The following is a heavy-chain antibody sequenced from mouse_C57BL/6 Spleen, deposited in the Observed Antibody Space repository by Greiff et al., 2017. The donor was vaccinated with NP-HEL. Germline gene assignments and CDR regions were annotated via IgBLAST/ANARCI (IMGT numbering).Heavy chain of an antibody. V-gene: IGHV1-81*01. J-gene: IGHJ1*03. D-gene: IGHD1-1*01. CDR2: IYPRSGNT. Sequence: QLQQSGAELARPGASVKLSCKASGYTFTSYGISWVKQRTGQGLEWIGEIYPRSGNTYYNEKFKGKATLTADKSSSTAYMELRSLTSEDSAVYFCAHYYGSSYGYFDVWGTGTTVTVSS. CDR3: AHYYGSSYGYFDV. CDR1: GYTFTSYG.